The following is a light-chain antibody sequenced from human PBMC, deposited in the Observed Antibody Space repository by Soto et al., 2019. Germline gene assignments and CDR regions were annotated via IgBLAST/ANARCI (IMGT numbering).Light chain of an antibody. V-gene: IGKV3D-7*01. CDR1: QSVSRYY. CDR2: GAS. Sequence: TVLTQSPATLSLSPGERATLSSRASQSVSRYYLSWYQQKPGQAPRLLIYGASTRATGIPARFSGSGSGTDFTLTITILQLEDFAVYYCQQALSFGGGTRVEIK. J-gene: IGKJ4*01. CDR3: QQALS.